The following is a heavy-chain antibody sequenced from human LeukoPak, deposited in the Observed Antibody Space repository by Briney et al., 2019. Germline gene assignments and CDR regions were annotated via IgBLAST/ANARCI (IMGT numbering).Heavy chain of an antibody. CDR3: AREEYSSSSDWRSIVSPPDY. CDR1: GYTFTTYG. J-gene: IGHJ4*02. V-gene: IGHV1-18*01. D-gene: IGHD6-6*01. CDR2: ISTYNGNT. Sequence: VASVKVSCKASGYTFTTYGISWVRQAPGQGLEWMGWISTYNGNTKYAQKLQGRVTMTTDTSTSTAYMELRSLRSDDTAVYYCAREEYSSSSDWRSIVSPPDYWGQGTLVTVSS.